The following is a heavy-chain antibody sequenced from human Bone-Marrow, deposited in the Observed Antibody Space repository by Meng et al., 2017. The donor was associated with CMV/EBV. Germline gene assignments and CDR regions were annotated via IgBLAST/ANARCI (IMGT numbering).Heavy chain of an antibody. CDR3: ARIGNCSGGTCYSWDEYFHY. V-gene: IGHV3-21*01. D-gene: IGHD2-15*01. CDR2: ITSGSTYI. CDR1: GFTFSSYS. Sequence: GESLKISCAASGFTFSSYSMNWVRQAPGKGLEWVSSITSGSTYIYYADSVKGRFTISRDNAKNSVYLQMNSLRAEDTAVYYCARIGNCSGGTCYSWDEYFHYWGQGTLVTVSS. J-gene: IGHJ1*01.